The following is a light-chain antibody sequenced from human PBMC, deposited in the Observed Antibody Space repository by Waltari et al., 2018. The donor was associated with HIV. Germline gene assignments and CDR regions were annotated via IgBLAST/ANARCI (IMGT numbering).Light chain of an antibody. CDR1: SSAVGGYNL. Sequence: QSALTQPASVSGSPGQPITISCTGTSSAVGGYNLVSWYQQHPGKATKLMIYEVSTRPSGVSNRCSGSKSGNTASLTISGLQAEDEADYYCCAYAGSTTYVIFGGGTKLTVL. V-gene: IGLV2-23*02. CDR2: EVS. CDR3: CAYAGSTTYVI. J-gene: IGLJ2*01.